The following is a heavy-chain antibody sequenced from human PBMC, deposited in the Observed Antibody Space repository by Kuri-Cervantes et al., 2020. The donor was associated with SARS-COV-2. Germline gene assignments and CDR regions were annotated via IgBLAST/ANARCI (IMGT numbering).Heavy chain of an antibody. CDR3: ARVRLCFDY. Sequence: GSLRLSCTVSGYSISSGYYWGWIRQPPGKGLEWIGSIYYSGSTYYNPSLKSRVTISVDTSKNQFSLKLSSVTAADTAVYYCARVRLCFDYWGQGTLVTVSS. D-gene: IGHD3-16*01. J-gene: IGHJ4*02. CDR2: IYYSGST. CDR1: GYSISSGYY. V-gene: IGHV4-38-2*02.